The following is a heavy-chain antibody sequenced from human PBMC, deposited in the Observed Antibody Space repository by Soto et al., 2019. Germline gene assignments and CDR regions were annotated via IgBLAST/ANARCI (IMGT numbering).Heavy chain of an antibody. V-gene: IGHV3-74*01. J-gene: IGHJ1*01. CDR1: GFIFSNYW. Sequence: EVHLVESGGGLVQPGGSLRLSCTASGFIFSNYWIHWVRQAPGRGLVWVSRINNDGSSTDYVDSVKGRFTISRDNAKNTLYLEMNSLRAEDTAVYYCAKRDVGARYHHWGQGTLVTVSS. CDR3: AKRDVGARYHH. D-gene: IGHD2-2*01. CDR2: INNDGSST.